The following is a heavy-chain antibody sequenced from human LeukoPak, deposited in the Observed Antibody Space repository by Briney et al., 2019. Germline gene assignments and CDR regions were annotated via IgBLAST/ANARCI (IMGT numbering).Heavy chain of an antibody. D-gene: IGHD6-13*01. CDR1: EFTVSVNY. Sequence: GGSLTLSCAASEFTVSVNYMSWVRQVPGKGLEWVANIKQDGSETTYADSVRGRFTVFRDNAKDSVYLQMNSLRAGDMAVYYCARDNIAAAGTRSSFYYYMDVWGKGTTVTISS. J-gene: IGHJ6*03. V-gene: IGHV3-7*01. CDR3: ARDNIAAAGTRSSFYYYMDV. CDR2: IKQDGSET.